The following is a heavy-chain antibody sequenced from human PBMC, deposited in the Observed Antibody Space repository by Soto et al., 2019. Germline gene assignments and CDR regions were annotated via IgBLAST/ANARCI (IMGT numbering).Heavy chain of an antibody. D-gene: IGHD3-3*01. Sequence: QITLNESGPTVVRPTETLTLTCRFSGFSLTTSGVGVGWIRQYPGKAPEWLALIYWDDDKRYSASLKSRLTITKDTSKNQVVLTVSDLDPTDTATYYCAHRVLRTVFGLVTTTAIYFDFWGLGTPVSVSS. CDR3: AHRVLRTVFGLVTTTAIYFDF. CDR2: IYWDDDK. V-gene: IGHV2-5*02. J-gene: IGHJ4*02. CDR1: GFSLTTSGVG.